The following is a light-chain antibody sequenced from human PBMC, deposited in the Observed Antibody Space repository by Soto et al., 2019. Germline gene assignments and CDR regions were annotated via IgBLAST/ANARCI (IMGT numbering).Light chain of an antibody. J-gene: IGKJ1*01. V-gene: IGKV1-17*01. CDR3: LQHNNYPWT. CDR2: GAS. CDR1: QSISSY. Sequence: DIQMTQSPSSLSASVGDRVTITCRASQSISSYLNWYQQKPGKAPKRLIYGASRLQSGVPSRFSGSGSGTEFTLTISSLQPEDFATYYCLQHNNYPWTFGQGTKVDIK.